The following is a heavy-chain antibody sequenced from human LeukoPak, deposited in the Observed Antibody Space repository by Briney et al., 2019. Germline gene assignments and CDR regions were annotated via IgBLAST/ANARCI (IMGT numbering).Heavy chain of an antibody. V-gene: IGHV5-10-1*01. CDR3: ARHWLYSNGWYSDY. Sequence: PGESLKISCQSSGYSFTDYWISWVRQMPGKGLEWMGKIDPTDSYTNHSPSLQGHVTISTDKSISTAYLQWSSLKASDTAMYYCARHWLYSNGWYSDYWGQGTLVTVSS. J-gene: IGHJ4*02. CDR1: GYSFTDYW. D-gene: IGHD6-19*01. CDR2: IDPTDSYT.